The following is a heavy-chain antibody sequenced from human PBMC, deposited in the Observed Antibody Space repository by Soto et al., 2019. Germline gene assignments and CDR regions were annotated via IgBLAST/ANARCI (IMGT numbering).Heavy chain of an antibody. V-gene: IGHV1-2*02. J-gene: IGHJ5*02. CDR2: IKPDSGDT. CDR3: ARRSSTYLNEIIYDP. Sequence: ASVKVSCKASRYTFTSYDIFWVRQSPGQGLEWTGWIKPDSGDTHYAQNFQGRVTMTRDTSINTAYMELNNLVSDDTAVYYCARRSSTYLNEIIYDPWGQGTLVTVSS. CDR1: RYTFTSYD. D-gene: IGHD2-2*01.